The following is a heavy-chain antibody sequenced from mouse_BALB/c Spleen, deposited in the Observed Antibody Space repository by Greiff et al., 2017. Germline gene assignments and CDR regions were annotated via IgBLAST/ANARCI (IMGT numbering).Heavy chain of an antibody. CDR2: ISYSGST. V-gene: IGHV3-2*02. CDR1: GYSITSDYA. J-gene: IGHJ4*01. Sequence: EVQGVESGPGLVKPSQSLSLTCTVTGYSITSDYAWNWIRQFPGNKLEWMGYISYSGSTSYNPSLKSRISITRDTSKNQFFLQLNSVTTEDTATYYCARYRDYDAMDYWGQGTSVTVSS. CDR3: ARYRDYDAMDY.